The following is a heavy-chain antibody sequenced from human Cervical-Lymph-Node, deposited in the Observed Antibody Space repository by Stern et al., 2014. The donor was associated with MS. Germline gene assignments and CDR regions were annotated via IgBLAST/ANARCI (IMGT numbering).Heavy chain of an antibody. V-gene: IGHV4-39*01. CDR1: GGSISRSTYY. D-gene: IGHD5-12*01. Sequence: QLQLQESGPGLVKPSDTLSLTCSVSGGSISRSTYYWGWIRQPPGKGLEWIGSIYYSGTTYYNPSLKSRVTIDTSTNQVSLRLPFVTAADTAVYYCERHDGWLPHYWSQGTLVTVSS. CDR3: ERHDGWLPHY. J-gene: IGHJ4*02. CDR2: IYYSGTT.